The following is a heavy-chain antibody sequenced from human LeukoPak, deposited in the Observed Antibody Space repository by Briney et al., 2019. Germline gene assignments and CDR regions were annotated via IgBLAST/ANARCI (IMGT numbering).Heavy chain of an antibody. CDR2: ISGSGGST. D-gene: IGHD6-6*01. J-gene: IGHJ5*02. CDR1: EITFSTYA. V-gene: IGHV3-23*01. CDR3: AKDMRGSSFSTNWFDP. Sequence: GGSLRLSCVTSEITFSTYAMSWVRQAPGKGLEWVSAISGSGGSTYYADSVKGRFTISRDNSKNTLYLQMNSLRAEDTAVYYCAKDMRGSSFSTNWFDPWGQGTLVTVSS.